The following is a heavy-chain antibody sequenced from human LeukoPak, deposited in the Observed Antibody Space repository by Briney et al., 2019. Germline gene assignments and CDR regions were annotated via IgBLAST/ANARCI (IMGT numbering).Heavy chain of an antibody. D-gene: IGHD5-18*01. CDR1: GFTFSSSG. V-gene: IGHV3-23*01. CDR2: ISGSGGGT. J-gene: IGHJ4*02. CDR3: ARSLLGYSYVLDY. Sequence: PGGSLRLSCVASGFTFSSSGMSWVRQAPGKGPEWVSSISGSGGGTYYADSVKGRFTISRDNSKNTLYLQMNSLRAEDTAVYYCARSLLGYSYVLDYWGQGTLVTVSS.